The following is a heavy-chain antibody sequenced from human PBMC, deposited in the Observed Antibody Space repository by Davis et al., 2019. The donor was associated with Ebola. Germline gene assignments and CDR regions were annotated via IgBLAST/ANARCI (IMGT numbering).Heavy chain of an antibody. D-gene: IGHD2-15*01. J-gene: IGHJ3*02. CDR2: IYSGGST. Sequence: PGGSLRLSCAASGFTVSSNYMSWVRQAPGKGLEWVSVIYSGGSTYYADSVKGRFTISRDNSKNTLYLQMNSLRAEDTAVYYCAREGYCSGGSCYSDAFDIWGQGTMVTVSS. V-gene: IGHV3-53*01. CDR3: AREGYCSGGSCYSDAFDI. CDR1: GFTVSSNY.